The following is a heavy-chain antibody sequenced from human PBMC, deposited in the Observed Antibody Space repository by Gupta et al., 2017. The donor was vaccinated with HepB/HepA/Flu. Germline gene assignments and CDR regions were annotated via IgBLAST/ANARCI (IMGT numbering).Heavy chain of an antibody. CDR2: IIPILGIA. V-gene: IGHV1-69*04. CDR3: AREESRVAGSSWHYYYYYYGMDV. D-gene: IGHD6-13*01. J-gene: IGHJ6*02. Sequence: QVQLVQSGAEVKKPGSSVKVSCKASGGTFSSYAISWVRQAPGQGLEWMGRIIPILGIANYAQKFQSRVTITADKSTSTAYMELSSLRSEDTAVYYCAREESRVAGSSWHYYYYYYGMDVWGQGTTVTVSS. CDR1: GGTFSSYA.